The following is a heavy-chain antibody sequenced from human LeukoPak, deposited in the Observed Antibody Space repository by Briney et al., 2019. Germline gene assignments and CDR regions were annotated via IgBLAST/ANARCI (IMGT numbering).Heavy chain of an antibody. V-gene: IGHV4-34*01. CDR1: GGSFSGYL. CDR2: INYNGEIT. J-gene: IGHJ6*02. CDR3: TRSGLTGTRKYPRADYYYYGMDV. D-gene: IGHD1-14*01. Sequence: SETLSLTCAVPGGSFSGYLWSWLRQPPGKGLEWVGEINYNGEITNYNPSLKSRVTISVDTSKNQFSLKLTSVTAADTAVYYCTRSGLTGTRKYPRADYYYYGMDVWGQGTAVAVSS.